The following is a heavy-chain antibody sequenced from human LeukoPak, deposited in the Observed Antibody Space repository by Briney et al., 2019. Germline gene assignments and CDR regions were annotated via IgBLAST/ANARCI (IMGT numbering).Heavy chain of an antibody. CDR2: IYYSGST. J-gene: IGHJ3*02. Sequence: SETLSLTCTVSGGSISSSSYYWGWIRQPPGKGLEWIGSIYYSGSTYYNPSLKSRVTISVDTSKNQFSLKLSSVTAADTAVYYCAKDPLGVVGIFDGFDIWGQGTMVTVSS. V-gene: IGHV4-39*07. CDR1: GGSISSSSYY. D-gene: IGHD6-19*01. CDR3: AKDPLGVVGIFDGFDI.